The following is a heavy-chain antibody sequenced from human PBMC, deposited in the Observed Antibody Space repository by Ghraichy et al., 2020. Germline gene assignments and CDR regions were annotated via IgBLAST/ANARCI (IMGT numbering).Heavy chain of an antibody. CDR1: GFTFSSYS. CDR3: ARGHCSSTSCRSYNWFDP. J-gene: IGHJ5*02. CDR2: ISSSSSYI. V-gene: IGHV3-21*01. D-gene: IGHD2-2*01. Sequence: GGSLRLSCAASGFTFSSYSMNWVRQAPGKGLEWVSSISSSSSYIYYADSVKGRFTISRDNAKNSLYLQMNSLRAEDTAVYYCARGHCSSTSCRSYNWFDPWGQGTLVTVSS.